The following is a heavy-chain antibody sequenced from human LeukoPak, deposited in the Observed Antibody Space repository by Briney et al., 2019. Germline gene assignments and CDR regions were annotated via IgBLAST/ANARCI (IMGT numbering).Heavy chain of an antibody. V-gene: IGHV3-23*01. CDR3: AKHAGSGWYSDLDY. CDR2: ISGSGGGT. D-gene: IGHD6-19*01. J-gene: IGHJ4*02. Sequence: GGSLRLSCAASGFAFSNYAMTWVRQAPGKGLEWVSAISGSGGGTFYADSVKGRFTVSRDNSKNTLYLQMNSLRAEDTALYYCAKHAGSGWYSDLDYWGQGTLVTVSS. CDR1: GFAFSNYA.